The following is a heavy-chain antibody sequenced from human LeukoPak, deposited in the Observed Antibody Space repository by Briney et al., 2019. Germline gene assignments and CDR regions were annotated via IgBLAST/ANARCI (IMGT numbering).Heavy chain of an antibody. CDR2: ISGSGDST. CDR1: GFTFRSYA. V-gene: IGHV3-23*01. J-gene: IGHJ4*02. CDR3: ANSNCPYSSGWYFDY. Sequence: GGSLRLSCAASGFTFRSYAMSWVRQAPGKGLEWVSSISGSGDSTHYADSVKGRFTISRHNSKDTLYLQMNSLRAEDTAVYYCANSNCPYSSGWYFDYWGQGTLLTVSS. D-gene: IGHD6-19*01.